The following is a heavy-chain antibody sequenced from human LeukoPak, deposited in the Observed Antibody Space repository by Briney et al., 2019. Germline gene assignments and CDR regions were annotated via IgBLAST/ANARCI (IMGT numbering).Heavy chain of an antibody. CDR1: GGSISSYY. V-gene: IGHV4-59*01. J-gene: IGHJ4*01. D-gene: IGHD3-22*01. CDR3: ARLWYYYDNSGYYGEFDY. CDR2: IYYSGST. Sequence: SETLSLTCTVSGGSISSYYWSWIRQPPGKGLEWIGYIYYSGSTNYNPSLKSRVTISVDTSKNQFSLKLSSVTAADTAVYYCARLWYYYDNSGYYGEFDYWGHGTLVTVSS.